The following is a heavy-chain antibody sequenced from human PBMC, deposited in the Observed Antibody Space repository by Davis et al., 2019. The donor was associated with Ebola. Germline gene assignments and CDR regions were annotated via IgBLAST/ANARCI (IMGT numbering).Heavy chain of an antibody. CDR3: ARIGPSATFDC. J-gene: IGHJ4*02. D-gene: IGHD2-2*01. CDR2: INSDATNT. V-gene: IGHV3-74*01. CDR1: GFTVSSNY. Sequence: GESLKISCAASGFTVSSNYMSWVRQAPGKGLEWVSGINSDATNTIYADSAKGRFTISRDNAKNTLYLQMNSLRAEDTAVYYCARIGPSATFDCWGQGTLVTVSS.